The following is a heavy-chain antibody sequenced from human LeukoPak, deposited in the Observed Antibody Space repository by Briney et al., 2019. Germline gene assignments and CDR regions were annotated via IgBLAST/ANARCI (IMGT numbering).Heavy chain of an antibody. CDR3: ARGIAVWQLVTYYYYGMDV. CDR1: GGSFSGYY. V-gene: IGHV4-34*01. CDR2: TNHSGST. D-gene: IGHD6-6*01. Sequence: PSETLSLTCAVYGGSFSGYYWSWIRQPPGKELEWIGETNHSGSTNYNPSLKSRVTISVDTSKNQFSLKLSSVTAADTAVYYCARGIAVWQLVTYYYYGMDVWGQGTTVTVSS. J-gene: IGHJ6*02.